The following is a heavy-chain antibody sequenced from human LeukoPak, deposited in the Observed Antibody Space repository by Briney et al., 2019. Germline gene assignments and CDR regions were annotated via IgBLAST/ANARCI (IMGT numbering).Heavy chain of an antibody. CDR3: ARESALAGPRWFDP. CDR2: IIPMFGTV. CDR1: GGTFSNHP. D-gene: IGHD6-19*01. J-gene: IGHJ5*02. Sequence: ASVKVSCKASGGTFSNHPISWVRQAPGQGLEWMGGIIPMFGTVNYAQKFQGRVTITADESTSIAYMELSSLRSEDTAVYYCARESALAGPRWFDPWGQGTLVTVSS. V-gene: IGHV1-69*13.